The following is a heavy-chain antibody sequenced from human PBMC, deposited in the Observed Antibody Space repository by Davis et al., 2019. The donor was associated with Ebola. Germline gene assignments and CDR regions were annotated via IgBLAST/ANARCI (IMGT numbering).Heavy chain of an antibody. J-gene: IGHJ6*03. CDR3: ARVSRPRYYYYMDV. D-gene: IGHD6-6*01. CDR1: GGSISSGGYS. CDR2: IYHSGST. V-gene: IGHV4-30-2*01. Sequence: PSETLSLTCAVSGGSISSGGYSWSWIRQPPGKGLEWIGYIYHSGSTYYNPSLKSRVTISVDRSKNQFSLKLSSVTAADTAVYYCARVSRPRYYYYMDVWGKGTTVTVSS.